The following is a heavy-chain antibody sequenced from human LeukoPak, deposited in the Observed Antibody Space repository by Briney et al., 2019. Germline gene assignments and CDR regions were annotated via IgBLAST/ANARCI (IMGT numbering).Heavy chain of an antibody. D-gene: IGHD4-17*01. V-gene: IGHV5-51*01. Sequence: GESLKISCKGFGYTFATYWIGWVRQMPGKGLEWMGIIFPADSDIRYSPSFQGQVTISADKSISTAYLQWSSLKASDTAMYYCARHHGDELDYWGQGTLVTVSS. CDR2: IFPADSDI. CDR1: GYTFATYW. J-gene: IGHJ4*02. CDR3: ARHHGDELDY.